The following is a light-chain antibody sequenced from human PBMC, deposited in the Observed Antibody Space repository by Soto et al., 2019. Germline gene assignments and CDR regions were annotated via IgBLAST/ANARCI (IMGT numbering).Light chain of an antibody. V-gene: IGKV1-5*01. CDR1: QSISSW. J-gene: IGKJ1*01. CDR2: DAS. CDR3: QQYSSYWT. Sequence: DIQMPQSPSTLSATVGDRVTFTCRASQSISSWLAWYQQKPGKAPKFLIYDASNLESGVPSRFSGSGSGTEFTLTISSLQPDDFATYYCQQYSSYWTFGQGTKVDIK.